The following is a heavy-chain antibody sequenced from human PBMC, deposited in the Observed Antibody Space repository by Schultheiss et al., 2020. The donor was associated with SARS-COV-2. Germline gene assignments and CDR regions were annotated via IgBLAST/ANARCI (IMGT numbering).Heavy chain of an antibody. V-gene: IGHV4-39*07. J-gene: IGHJ4*02. D-gene: IGHD5-12*01. CDR1: GGSISSYY. Sequence: SQTLSLTCTVSGGSISSYYWSWIRQPPGKGLEWIGSIYHSGSTYYNPSLKSRVTISVDTSKNQFSLKLSSVTAADTAVYYCARPGPTIGVVDYWGQGTLVTVSS. CDR3: ARPGPTIGVVDY. CDR2: IYHSGST.